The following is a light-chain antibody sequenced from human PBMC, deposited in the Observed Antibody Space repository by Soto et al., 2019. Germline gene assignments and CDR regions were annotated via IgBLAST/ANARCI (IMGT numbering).Light chain of an antibody. V-gene: IGLV2-14*01. CDR2: DVS. Sequence: QSALTQPGSGSGSPGQSITISCTGTSSDVGGYNYVCWYQQHPGKAPKLVISDVSNRPSGVSDRFSGSKSGNTASLSISGLQAEDEADYYCSSYTSSSSYVFGTGTKVTVL. CDR3: SSYTSSSSYV. CDR1: SSDVGGYNY. J-gene: IGLJ1*01.